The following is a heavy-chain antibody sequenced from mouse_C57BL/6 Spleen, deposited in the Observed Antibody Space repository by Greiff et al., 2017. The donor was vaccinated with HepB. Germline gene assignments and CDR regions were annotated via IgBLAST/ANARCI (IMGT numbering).Heavy chain of an antibody. J-gene: IGHJ2*01. CDR2: IDPENGDT. CDR1: GFNIKDDY. CDR3: TTRGVLPYYFDH. Sequence: VQLQQSGAELVRPGASVKLSCTASGFNIKDDYMHWVKQRPEQGLEWIGWIDPENGDTEYASKFQGKATITADTSSNTAYLQLSSLTSEDTAVYYCTTRGVLPYYFDHWGQGTTLTVSS. D-gene: IGHD1-1*01. V-gene: IGHV14-4*01.